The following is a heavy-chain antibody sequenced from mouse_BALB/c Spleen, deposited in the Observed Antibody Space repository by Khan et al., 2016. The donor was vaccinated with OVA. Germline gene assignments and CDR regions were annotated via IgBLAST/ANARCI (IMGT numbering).Heavy chain of an antibody. J-gene: IGHJ2*01. CDR2: INPSSGYT. Sequence: QVQLKQSGAELARPGASVKMSCKASGYTFTNYTMHWVKQRPGQGLEWIGYINPSSGYTNYNQNFNDKATLTPDRSSGTAYMQLSSLTSDDSTVFYYGRIPGPPYYFDQWGQGTTLTVSS. CDR1: GYTFTNYT. V-gene: IGHV1-4*01. CDR3: GRIPGPPYYFDQ.